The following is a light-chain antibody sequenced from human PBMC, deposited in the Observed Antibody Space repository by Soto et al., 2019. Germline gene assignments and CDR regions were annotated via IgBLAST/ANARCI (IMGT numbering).Light chain of an antibody. CDR3: QTWGTGHVV. CDR1: SGHSTYT. J-gene: IGLJ2*01. CDR2: LNSDGSH. Sequence: QPVLTQSPSASASLGASVKLTCTLSSGHSTYTIAWHQQQPEKGPRYLMNLNSDGSHTKGDGIPDRFSGSSSGAERYLTIASRQSEDESDYYCQTWGTGHVVFGGGTKLTVL. V-gene: IGLV4-69*01.